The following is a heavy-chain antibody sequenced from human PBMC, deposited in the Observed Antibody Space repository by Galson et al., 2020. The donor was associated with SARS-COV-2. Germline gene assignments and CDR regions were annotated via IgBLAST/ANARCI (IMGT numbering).Heavy chain of an antibody. D-gene: IGHD1-26*01. CDR1: GGSISSSSYY. Sequence: SETLSLTCTVSGGSISSSSYYWGWIRQPPGKGLEWIGSIYYSGSTYYNPSLKSRVTISVDTSKNQFSLKLSSVTAADTAVYYCAQSHSGSFRYYYFDYWGQGTLVTVSS. J-gene: IGHJ4*02. CDR3: AQSHSGSFRYYYFDY. V-gene: IGHV4-39*01. CDR2: IYYSGST.